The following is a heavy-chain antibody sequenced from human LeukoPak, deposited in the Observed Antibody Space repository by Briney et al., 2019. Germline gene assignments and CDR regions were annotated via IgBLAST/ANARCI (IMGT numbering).Heavy chain of an antibody. CDR2: ISGSGHT. Sequence: PGGSLRLSCAASGFTFNNYAMSWVRQAPGKGLEWVSSISGSGHTFYADFVKGRFTISRDDSRNTLYLQVNSLRAEDTAVYFCAKKGTGSYSQFEYWGQGTLVTVPS. V-gene: IGHV3-23*01. CDR1: GFTFNNYA. CDR3: AKKGTGSYSQFEY. J-gene: IGHJ4*02. D-gene: IGHD1-26*01.